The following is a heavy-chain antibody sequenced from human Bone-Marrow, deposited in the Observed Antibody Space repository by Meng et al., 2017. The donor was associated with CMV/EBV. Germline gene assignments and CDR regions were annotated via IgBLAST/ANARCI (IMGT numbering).Heavy chain of an antibody. V-gene: IGHV3-72*01. J-gene: IGHJ3*01. CDR2: AGNKANRYTT. D-gene: IGHD1-26*01. CDR1: GFTFSSYS. CDR3: TKGYSGVDIYAFDV. Sequence: GESLKISCAVSGFTFSSYSMNWVRQAPGKGLEWVGRAGNKANRYTTEYAASVTGRFTFSRDDSENSLYLQMNSLKSEDTAVYYCTKGYSGVDIYAFDVWGHGTLVTVSS.